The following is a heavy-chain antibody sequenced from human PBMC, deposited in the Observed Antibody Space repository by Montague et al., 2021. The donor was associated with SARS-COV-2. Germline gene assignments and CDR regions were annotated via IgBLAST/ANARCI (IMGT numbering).Heavy chain of an antibody. CDR2: ISSSGATI. Sequence: FLRLSCAASGFDFFNFDMAWVRQAPGRGLEWISDISSSGATILYADSLKGRFTISRDNIQKSLYLQMNSLRAEDTAVYYCATNKYCTLHDCLHGRHYFDHWGQGTLVTVSS. CDR1: GFDFFNFD. J-gene: IGHJ4*02. CDR3: ATNKYCTLHDCLHGRHYFDH. D-gene: IGHD2-8*01. V-gene: IGHV3-48*03.